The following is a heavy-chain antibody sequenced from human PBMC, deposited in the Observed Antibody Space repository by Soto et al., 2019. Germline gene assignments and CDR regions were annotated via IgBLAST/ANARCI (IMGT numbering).Heavy chain of an antibody. CDR3: ARVFGRHDYVVGDYYYYMDV. D-gene: IGHD4-17*01. Sequence: QVQLVESGGGLVKPGGSLRLSCAASGFTFSDYYMSWIRQAPGKGLEWVSYISSRGSTIYYADSVKGRFTISRDNAKNTLYLQMTSLRAEDTAVYYCARVFGRHDYVVGDYYYYMDVWGKGTTVTFSS. CDR2: ISSRGSTI. V-gene: IGHV3-11*01. CDR1: GFTFSDYY. J-gene: IGHJ6*03.